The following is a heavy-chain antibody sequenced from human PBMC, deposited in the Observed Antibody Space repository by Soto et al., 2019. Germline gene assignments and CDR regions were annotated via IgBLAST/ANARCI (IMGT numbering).Heavy chain of an antibody. CDR2: ISGGGDRT. Sequence: EVQLLESGGGLVQPGGSLRLSCVGSGFTFINYAMNWVRQTPGKGLEWVSGISGGGDRTFDADSVKGRFTISRDNSKNTVNLQMNSLRADDTAVHYCARKVLGSTSRPGWWYFDLWGRGTLVTVSS. CDR3: ARKVLGSTSRPGWWYFDL. J-gene: IGHJ2*01. V-gene: IGHV3-23*01. D-gene: IGHD2-2*01. CDR1: GFTFINYA.